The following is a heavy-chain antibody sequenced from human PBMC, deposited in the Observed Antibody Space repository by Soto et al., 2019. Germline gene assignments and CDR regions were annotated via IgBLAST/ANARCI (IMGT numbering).Heavy chain of an antibody. J-gene: IGHJ4*02. Sequence: LRLSCAASGFTCSIFAMSWVRQSPGKGLEWVSTISGSGGSTYYADAVKGRFTISRDNSMGTLYLQMKSLRVEDTAIYYCAKEVSLGSTVDLGYWGQGALVTVSS. CDR3: AKEVSLGSTVDLGY. D-gene: IGHD7-27*01. CDR2: ISGSGGST. V-gene: IGHV3-23*01. CDR1: GFTCSIFA.